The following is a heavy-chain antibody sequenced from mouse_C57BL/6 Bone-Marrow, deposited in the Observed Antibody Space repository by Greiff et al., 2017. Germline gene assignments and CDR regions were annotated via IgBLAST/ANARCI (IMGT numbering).Heavy chain of an antibody. D-gene: IGHD1-1*01. Sequence: SCAASGIDFSRYWMSWVRRAPGKGLEWIGEINPDSSTINYAPSLKDKFIISRDNAKNTLYLQMSKVRSEDTALYYCARTGYGSSYDWYFDVWGTGTTVTVSS. CDR1: GIDFSRYW. CDR3: ARTGYGSSYDWYFDV. V-gene: IGHV4-1*01. CDR2: INPDSSTI. J-gene: IGHJ1*03.